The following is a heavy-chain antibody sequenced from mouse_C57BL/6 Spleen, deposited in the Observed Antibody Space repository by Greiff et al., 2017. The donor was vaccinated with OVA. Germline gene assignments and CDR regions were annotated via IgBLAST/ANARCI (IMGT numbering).Heavy chain of an antibody. D-gene: IGHD2-1*01. CDR3: AGGNYLYYAMDY. CDR2: INPYNGGT. Sequence: VQLQQSGPVLVKPGASVKMSCKASGYTFTDYYMNWVKQSHGKSLEWIGVINPYNGGTSYNQKFKGKATLTVDKSSSTAYMELNSLTSEDSAVYYCAGGNYLYYAMDYWGQGTSVTVSS. V-gene: IGHV1-19*01. J-gene: IGHJ4*01. CDR1: GYTFTDYY.